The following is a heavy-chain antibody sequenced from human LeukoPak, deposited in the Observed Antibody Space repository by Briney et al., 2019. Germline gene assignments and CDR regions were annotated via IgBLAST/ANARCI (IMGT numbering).Heavy chain of an antibody. V-gene: IGHV3-66*01. CDR1: GFTVSSNY. J-gene: IGHJ6*02. D-gene: IGHD5-18*01. Sequence: GGSLRLSCAASGFTVSSNYMSWVRQAPGKGLEWVSVIYSGGSTYYADSVKGRFTISRDNSKNTLYLQMNSLRAEDTAVYYCARGVERIQLCLGRVGMDVWGQGTTVTVSS. CDR2: IYSGGST. CDR3: ARGVERIQLCLGRVGMDV.